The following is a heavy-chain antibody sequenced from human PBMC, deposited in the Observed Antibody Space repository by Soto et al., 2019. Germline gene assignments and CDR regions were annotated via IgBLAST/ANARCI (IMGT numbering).Heavy chain of an antibody. CDR2: ISWDIDMI. D-gene: IGHD3-16*01. J-gene: IGHJ3*02. V-gene: IGHV3-9*01. CDR1: GFTFDDYA. Sequence: EVQLVEAGGGLVQPGRSLRLSCAGSGFTFDDYAMHWVRQAAGKGLEWVSGISWDIDMIEYADSVQGRFTISRDNAKNSLYLQMNSLRPEDTALYFCAKAMTPNYSESYAYAAFDKWGLGTMITVSS. CDR3: AKAMTPNYSESYAYAAFDK.